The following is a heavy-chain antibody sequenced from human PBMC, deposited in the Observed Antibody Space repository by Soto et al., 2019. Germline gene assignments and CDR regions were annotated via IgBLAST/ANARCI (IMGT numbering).Heavy chain of an antibody. D-gene: IGHD1-26*01. V-gene: IGHV4-4*07. CDR1: GGSICSYY. CDR2: IYTSGST. CDR3: ASGSGSYWGDYYYGMDV. J-gene: IGHJ6*02. Sequence: SETLSLTCTVSGGSICSYYWSWIRQPAGKGLEWIGRIYTSGSTNYNPSLKSRVTMSVDTSKNQFSLKLSSVTAADTAVYYCASGSGSYWGDYYYGMDVWGQGTTVTVSS.